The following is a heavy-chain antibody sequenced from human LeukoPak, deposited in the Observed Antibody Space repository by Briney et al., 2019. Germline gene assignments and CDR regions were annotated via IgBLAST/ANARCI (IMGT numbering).Heavy chain of an antibody. CDR2: INAGNGNT. D-gene: IGHD6-19*01. CDR3: ARGGEGQWLVPYFDY. Sequence: GASVKVSCKASGYTFTSYAMHWVRQSPGQRLEWMGWINAGNGNTKYSQKFQGRVTITRDTSASTAYMELSSLRSEDTAVYYCARGGEGQWLVPYFDYWGQGTLVTVSS. J-gene: IGHJ4*02. V-gene: IGHV1-3*01. CDR1: GYTFTSYA.